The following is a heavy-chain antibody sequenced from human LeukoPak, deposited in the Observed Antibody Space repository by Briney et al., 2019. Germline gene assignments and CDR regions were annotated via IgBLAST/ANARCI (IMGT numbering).Heavy chain of an antibody. J-gene: IGHJ4*02. CDR2: IWYDGSNK. CDR3: AGISYSGSYYGDY. CDR1: GFTFSSYG. V-gene: IGHV3-33*01. D-gene: IGHD1-26*01. Sequence: GGSLRLSCAASGFTFSSYGMHWVRQAPGKGLEWVAVIWYDGSNKYYADSVKGRFTISRDNSKNTLYLQMNSLRAEDTAVYYCAGISYSGSYYGDYWGQGTLVTVSS.